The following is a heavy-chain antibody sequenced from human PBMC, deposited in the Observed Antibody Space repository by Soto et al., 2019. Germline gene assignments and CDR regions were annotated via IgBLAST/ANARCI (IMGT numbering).Heavy chain of an antibody. Sequence: TSGTLSLPWPVFWGSGSGYYWSWIPEPPGEGLEWIGYIYYSGSTNYNPSLKSRVTISVDTSKNQFSLKLSSVTAADTAVYYCARQRYDFWSGYIPTDAFDIWGQGTMVTVSS. CDR3: ARQRYDFWSGYIPTDAFDI. J-gene: IGHJ3*02. CDR2: IYYSGST. D-gene: IGHD3-3*01. CDR1: WGSGSGYY. V-gene: IGHV4-59*08.